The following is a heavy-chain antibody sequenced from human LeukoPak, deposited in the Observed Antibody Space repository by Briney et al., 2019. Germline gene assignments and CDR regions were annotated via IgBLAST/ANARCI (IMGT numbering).Heavy chain of an antibody. D-gene: IGHD1-1*01. CDR2: IYDNGNT. J-gene: IGHJ3*02. CDR3: ARFERQAFDI. Sequence: PSATLSLTCTVSGGSISGWYWSWIRQPPGKGLEWIGYIYDNGNTNYNPSLKSRVTMSVDTSKNQFSLKLSSVTAADTAVYYCARFERQAFDIWGQGTMVTVSS. CDR1: GGSISGWY. V-gene: IGHV4-59*08.